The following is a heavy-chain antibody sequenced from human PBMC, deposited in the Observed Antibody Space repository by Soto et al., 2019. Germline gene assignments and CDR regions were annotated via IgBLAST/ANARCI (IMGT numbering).Heavy chain of an antibody. CDR1: GYTFISYD. D-gene: IGHD5-12*01. J-gene: IGHJ4*02. V-gene: IGHV1-8*01. CDR2: MNPNTGVT. CDR3: ARGDGYILDY. Sequence: QVQLVQSGAEVKKPGASVKVSCKASGYTFISYDINWVRQATGQGLEWMGWMNPNTGVTGYAQKFQGRVTMTRNTSINTANLELSSLRSDDTAVYFCARGDGYILDYWGKGTLVTVSS.